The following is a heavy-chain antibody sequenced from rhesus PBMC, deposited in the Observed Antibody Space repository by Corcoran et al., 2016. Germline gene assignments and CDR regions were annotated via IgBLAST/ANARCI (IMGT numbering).Heavy chain of an antibody. CDR3: AKGWDTVTTIDY. CDR1: GFTFSGYG. J-gene: IGHJ4*01. CDR2: INIGGGST. Sequence: EVQLVETGGGLVQPGGSLKLSCAASGFTFSGYGMSWVRQAPGKGLEWVSAINIGGGSTYYADSGKGRFTISRDNSKNTLSLQMNSLSAEDTAVYYCAKGWDTVTTIDYWGQGVLVTVSS. V-gene: IGHV3S5*01. D-gene: IGHD4-23*01.